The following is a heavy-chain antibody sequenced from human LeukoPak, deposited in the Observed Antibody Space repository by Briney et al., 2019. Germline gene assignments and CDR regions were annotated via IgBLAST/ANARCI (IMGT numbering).Heavy chain of an antibody. V-gene: IGHV3-21*01. J-gene: IGHJ4*02. D-gene: IGHD2-21*02. CDR3: ARDRPSYCGGDCSNFDY. CDR2: ISSSSSYI. Sequence: GGSLRLSCAASGFTFSSYSMNWVRQAPGKGLEWVSSISSSSSYIYYADSVKGRFTISRDNAKNSLYLQMNSLRAEDTAVYYCARDRPSYCGGDCSNFDYWGQGTLVTVSS. CDR1: GFTFSSYS.